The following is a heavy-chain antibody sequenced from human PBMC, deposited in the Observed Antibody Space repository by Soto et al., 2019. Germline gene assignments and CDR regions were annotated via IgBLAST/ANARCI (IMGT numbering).Heavy chain of an antibody. D-gene: IGHD5-18*01. V-gene: IGHV4-61*01. CDR2: IYYSGST. Sequence: PSETLSLTCTVSGGSVSSGSYYWSWIRQPPGKGLEWIGYIYYSGSTNYNPSLKSRVTISVDTSKNQFSLKLSSVTAADTAVYYCARYSYGSFYFDYWGQGTLVNVSS. J-gene: IGHJ4*02. CDR3: ARYSYGSFYFDY. CDR1: GGSVSSGSYY.